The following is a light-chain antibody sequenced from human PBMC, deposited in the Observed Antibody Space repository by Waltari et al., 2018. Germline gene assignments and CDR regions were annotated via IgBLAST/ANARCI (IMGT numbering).Light chain of an antibody. CDR3: QQYGSSPRT. Sequence: EIVLTQSPGTLSLSPGERATLSCRASQSVSSNFLAGYQQKPGQAPRLLIDGASSRTTGIPGRFSGSGSGTDFTLTISRLEPEDFAVYYCQQYGSSPRTFGQGTKLEIK. V-gene: IGKV3-20*01. CDR2: GAS. CDR1: QSVSSNF. J-gene: IGKJ2*01.